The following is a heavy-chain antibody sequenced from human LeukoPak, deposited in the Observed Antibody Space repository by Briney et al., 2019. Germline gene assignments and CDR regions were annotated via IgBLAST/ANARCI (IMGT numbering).Heavy chain of an antibody. D-gene: IGHD5-18*01. Sequence: ASVKVSCKASGYTFTGYYMHWVRQAPGQGLELRGRINPNSGGTNYAQKFQGRVTMTRDTSISTAYMELSRLRSDDTAVYYCARDWASYGYLTVDYWGQGTLVTVSS. CDR1: GYTFTGYY. J-gene: IGHJ4*02. CDR2: INPNSGGT. V-gene: IGHV1-2*06. CDR3: ARDWASYGYLTVDY.